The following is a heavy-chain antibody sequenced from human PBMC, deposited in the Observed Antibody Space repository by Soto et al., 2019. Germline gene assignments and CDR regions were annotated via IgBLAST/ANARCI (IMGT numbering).Heavy chain of an antibody. J-gene: IGHJ5*02. V-gene: IGHV1-2*04. CDR2: INPNSGGT. CDR3: ARARPHVDKLGTSLFFDP. D-gene: IGHD5-12*01. CDR1: GYTFTGYY. Sequence: EASVKVSCKASGYTFTGYYMHWVRQAPGQGLEWMGWINPNSGGTNYAQKFQGWVTMTRDTSISTAYMELSRLRSDDTAVYYCARARPHVDKLGTSLFFDPWGQGTLVTVSS.